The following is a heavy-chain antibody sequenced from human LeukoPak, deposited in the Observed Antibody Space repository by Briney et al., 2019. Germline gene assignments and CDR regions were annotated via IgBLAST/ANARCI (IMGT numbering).Heavy chain of an antibody. CDR3: ARKRIRGLDY. J-gene: IGHJ4*02. CDR1: GFTFSSYE. V-gene: IGHV3-48*03. Sequence: GGSLRLSCAASGFTFSSYEMNWVRQAPGKGLEWVSYISSSADTIYYADSVKGRFTISRDNAKNSLYLQMNSLRAEDTAVYHCARKRIRGLDYWGQGTLVTVPS. CDR2: ISSSADTI. D-gene: IGHD3-10*01.